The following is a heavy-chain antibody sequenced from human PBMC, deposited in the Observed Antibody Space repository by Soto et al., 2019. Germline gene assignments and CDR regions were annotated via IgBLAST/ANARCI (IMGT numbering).Heavy chain of an antibody. V-gene: IGHV1-18*01. CDR3: ARRYKSAGWLEP. Sequence: ASVKVSCKASGYTFTSYGISWVRQAPGQGLEWMGWINPATGNTEYSDKFQDRVTFTRDTSATTAYMELRGLRSEDTAVYYCARRYKSAGWLEPWGQGTLVTVSS. J-gene: IGHJ5*02. D-gene: IGHD1-1*01. CDR1: GYTFTSYG. CDR2: INPATGNT.